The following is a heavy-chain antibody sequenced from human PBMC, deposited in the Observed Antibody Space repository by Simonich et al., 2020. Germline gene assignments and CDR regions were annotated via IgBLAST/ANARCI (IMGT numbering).Heavy chain of an antibody. CDR2: ISSSSSYI. CDR3: ARWIAVAGTGAYGMDV. V-gene: IGHV3-21*01. CDR1: GCTFSSYS. D-gene: IGHD6-19*01. J-gene: IGHJ6*02. Sequence: EVQLVESGGGLVKPGGYLRLFCAASGCTFSSYSRNWVRQAPWKVLEWVSAISSSSSYINYADAVKGRFTIPRDNAKNSLYLQMNSLRAEDTAVYYCARWIAVAGTGAYGMDVWGQGTTVTVSS.